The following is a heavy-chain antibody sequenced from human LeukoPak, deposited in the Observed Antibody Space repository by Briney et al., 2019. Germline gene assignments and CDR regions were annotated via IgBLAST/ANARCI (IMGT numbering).Heavy chain of an antibody. CDR2: IYYSGST. V-gene: IGHV4-39*01. CDR3: AREVWFGELFSGY. J-gene: IGHJ4*02. Sequence: WIRQPPGKGLEWIGSIYYSGSTYYNPSLKSRVTISVDTSKNQFSLKLSSVTAADTAVYYCAREVWFGELFSGYWGQGTLVTVSS. D-gene: IGHD3-10*01.